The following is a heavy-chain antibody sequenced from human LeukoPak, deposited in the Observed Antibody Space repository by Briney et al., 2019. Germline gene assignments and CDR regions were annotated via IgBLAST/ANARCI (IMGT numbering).Heavy chain of an antibody. CDR3: ARDPNEPGSHSDY. CDR1: GGSISSSSYY. Sequence: SETLSLTCTVSGGSISSSSYYWGWIRQPPGKGLEWIGSIYYSGSTYYNPSLKSRVTISVDTSKNQFSLKLSSVTAADTAVYYCARDPNEPGSHSDYWGQGTLVTVSS. CDR2: IYYSGST. J-gene: IGHJ4*02. D-gene: IGHD1-26*01. V-gene: IGHV4-39*07.